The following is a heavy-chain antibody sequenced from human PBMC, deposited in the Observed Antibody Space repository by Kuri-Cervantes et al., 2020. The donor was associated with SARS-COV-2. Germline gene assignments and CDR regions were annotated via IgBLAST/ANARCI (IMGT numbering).Heavy chain of an antibody. Sequence: GSLRLSCAASGFTFSAYAMSWVRQAPGRGLEWVSGISDSGINTYYPDSVRGRFTISRDNSKNMLYLQMRSLRVEDTAVYYCAKARPSGGYWGQGTLVTVSS. V-gene: IGHV3-23*01. J-gene: IGHJ4*02. CDR1: GFTFSAYA. CDR3: AKARPSGGY. CDR2: ISDSGINT. D-gene: IGHD4-23*01.